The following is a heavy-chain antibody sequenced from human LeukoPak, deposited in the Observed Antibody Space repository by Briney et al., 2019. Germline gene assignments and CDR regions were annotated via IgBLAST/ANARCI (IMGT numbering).Heavy chain of an antibody. CDR2: IDHSGST. CDR3: ASGQGPADY. Sequence: SETLSLTCAVYGGSFSGYYWSWIRQPPGKGLEWIGEIDHSGSTNYNPSLKSRVTISVDTSKNQFSLKLSSVTAADTAVYYCASGQGPADYWGQGTLVTVSS. V-gene: IGHV4-34*01. CDR1: GGSFSGYY. J-gene: IGHJ4*02.